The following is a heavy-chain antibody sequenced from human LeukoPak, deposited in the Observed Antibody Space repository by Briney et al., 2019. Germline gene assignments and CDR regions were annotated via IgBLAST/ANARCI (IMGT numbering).Heavy chain of an antibody. CDR1: GGTFSSYA. D-gene: IGHD3-22*01. CDR3: ATEGYYYDSSGYPQET. Sequence: GASVKVSRKASGGTFSSYAISWVRQAPGQGLEWMGGIIPIFGTANYAQKFQGRVTITADESTSTAYMELSSLRSEDTAVYYCATEGYYYDSSGYPQETWGQGTLVTVSS. J-gene: IGHJ5*02. V-gene: IGHV1-69*01. CDR2: IIPIFGTA.